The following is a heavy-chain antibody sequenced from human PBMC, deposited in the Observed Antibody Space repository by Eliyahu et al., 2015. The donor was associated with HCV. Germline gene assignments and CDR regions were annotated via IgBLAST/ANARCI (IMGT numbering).Heavy chain of an antibody. CDR1: GFNFNAYP. CDR3: AVLGWPARGFSGYDFSC. V-gene: IGHV3-64*01. J-gene: IGHJ4*02. Sequence: EVQLVESGGGLVQPGGSLRLSCTASGFNFNAYPXYWVRQXXGKGLEYVSAISGNGLNTFXANSVKGRFTISRDNSKNTLYLQMGSLRTEDMAVYYCAVLGWPARGFSGYDFSCWGQGTLVTVSS. CDR2: ISGNGLNT. D-gene: IGHD5-12*01.